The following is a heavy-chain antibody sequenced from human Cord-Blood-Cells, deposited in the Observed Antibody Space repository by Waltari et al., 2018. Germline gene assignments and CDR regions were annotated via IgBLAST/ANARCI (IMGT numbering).Heavy chain of an antibody. CDR1: GGSIRSSY. CDR3: ARSSRYYYGSGSPYFDY. J-gene: IGHJ4*02. CDR2: IYYSGST. D-gene: IGHD3-10*01. Sequence: QVQLQESGPGLVKPSETLSLTCTVPGGSIRSSYWRWIRPPPGKGLEWIGYIYYSGSTNYNPSLKSRVTISVDTSKNQFSLKLSSVTAADTAVYYCARSSRYYYGSGSPYFDYWGQGTLVTVSS. V-gene: IGHV4-59*01.